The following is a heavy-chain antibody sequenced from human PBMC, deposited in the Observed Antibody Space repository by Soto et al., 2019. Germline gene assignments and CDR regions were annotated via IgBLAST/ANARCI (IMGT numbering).Heavy chain of an antibody. CDR3: AREPRYGSGGSRSIFGCAFEI. Sequence: EVQLVESGGGLVQPGGSLRLSCVASGFTVTDIYMNCVRQAPGKGLEWVSVIYKDFTDYADVVRGRFSVATDTSKNTLYLQLDNPRAEDTAVYYCAREPRYGSGGSRSIFGCAFEIWGQGAMVTVSS. V-gene: IGHV3-66*01. D-gene: IGHD2-15*01. CDR1: GFTVTDIY. J-gene: IGHJ3*02. CDR2: IYKDFT.